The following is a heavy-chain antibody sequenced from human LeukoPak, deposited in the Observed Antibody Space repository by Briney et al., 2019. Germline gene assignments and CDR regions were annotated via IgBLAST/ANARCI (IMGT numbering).Heavy chain of an antibody. CDR1: GFTFSSYA. CDR2: ISGSGGST. Sequence: GGSLRLSCAASGFTFSSYAMSWVRQAPGKGLEWVSAISGSGGSTYYADSVKGRFTISRDNSKNTLYLQMNSLRAEDTAVYYCAKAYAYYYDSSGHYFDYWGQGTLVTVSS. D-gene: IGHD3-22*01. J-gene: IGHJ4*02. V-gene: IGHV3-23*01. CDR3: AKAYAYYYDSSGHYFDY.